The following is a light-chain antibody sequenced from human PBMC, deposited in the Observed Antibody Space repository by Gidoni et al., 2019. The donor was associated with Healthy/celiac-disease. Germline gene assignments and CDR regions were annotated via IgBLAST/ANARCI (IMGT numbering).Light chain of an antibody. V-gene: IGKV1-9*01. J-gene: IGKJ4*01. CDR2: AAS. CDR1: QGISSY. CDR3: QQLNSYPLT. Sequence: DDQLTQSPSFLSASVGDRVTITCRASQGISSYLAWYQQKPGKAPKLLIYAASTLQSGVPSRFSGSGSGTDFTLTISSLQPEDFATYYCQQLNSYPLTFGGGTKVEIK.